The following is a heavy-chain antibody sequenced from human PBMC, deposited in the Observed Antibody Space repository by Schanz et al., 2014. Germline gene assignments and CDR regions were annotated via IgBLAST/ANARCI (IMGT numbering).Heavy chain of an antibody. V-gene: IGHV1-18*01. D-gene: IGHD3-9*01. CDR2: ISVYTGNT. J-gene: IGHJ4*02. CDR1: GYTFTTYA. Sequence: QVQLVQSGAEVKKPGASVRVSCKASGYTFTTYAMSWVRQAPGQGLEWVGWISVYTGNTKYGQKVQGRVTMTADTSTNTAYMELRSLRSDDTAVYYCARDAADFYEILTEEDYWGQGTLVNVSS. CDR3: ARDAADFYEILTEEDY.